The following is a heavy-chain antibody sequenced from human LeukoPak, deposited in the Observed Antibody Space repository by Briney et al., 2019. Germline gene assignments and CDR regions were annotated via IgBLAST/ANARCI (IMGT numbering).Heavy chain of an antibody. Sequence: GGSLRLSCAASGFTFSSYAMSWVRQAPGKGLEWVSAISGSGGSTYYADSVKGRFTISRDNSKNTLYLQMNSLRAEDTAVYYCAKAYYYDSSGYYQGGAFDIWGQGTMVTVSS. CDR1: GFTFSSYA. J-gene: IGHJ3*02. CDR3: AKAYYYDSSGYYQGGAFDI. D-gene: IGHD3-22*01. V-gene: IGHV3-23*01. CDR2: ISGSGGST.